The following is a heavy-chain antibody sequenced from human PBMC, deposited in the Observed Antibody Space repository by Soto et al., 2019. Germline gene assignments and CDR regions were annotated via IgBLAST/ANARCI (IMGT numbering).Heavy chain of an antibody. D-gene: IGHD3-22*01. V-gene: IGHV1-3*05. CDR3: ARSSGYYLIDDY. CDR1: GYTFTNYA. CDR2: INAGNGNT. Sequence: QVQLVQSGAEEKKPGASVKVSCKASGYTFTNYAMHWVRQAPGHRLEWMGWINAGNGNTKYSQKFQGRVNINRDTSASTAYMELSSLRSEDTAVYYCARSSGYYLIDDYWGQGTLVTVSS. J-gene: IGHJ4*02.